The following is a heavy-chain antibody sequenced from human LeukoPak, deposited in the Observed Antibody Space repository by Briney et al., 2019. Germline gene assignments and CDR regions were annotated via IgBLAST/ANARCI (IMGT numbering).Heavy chain of an antibody. CDR1: GGSISSSSYY. Sequence: SETLSLTCTVSGGSISSSSYYWGWIRQPPGKGLEWIVSIYYSGTTYYNPSLKSRVTISVDTSKNQFSLKLSSVTAADTAVYYCARDLGAAWDFDYWGQGTLVTVSS. CDR2: IYYSGTT. J-gene: IGHJ4*02. D-gene: IGHD3-16*01. CDR3: ARDLGAAWDFDY. V-gene: IGHV4-39*07.